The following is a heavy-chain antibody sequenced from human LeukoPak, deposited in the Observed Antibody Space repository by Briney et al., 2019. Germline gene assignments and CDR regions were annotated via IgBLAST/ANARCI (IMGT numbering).Heavy chain of an antibody. CDR1: GDSFTTYP. D-gene: IGHD3-10*01. CDR2: INAGNGNT. J-gene: IGHJ4*02. V-gene: IGHV1-3*01. Sequence: ASVKVSCKASGDSFTTYPMHWVRQAPGQRLEWMGWINAGNGNTKYSQNFQGRVTITRDTSTSTAYMELSSLRSEDTAVYYCARDQNSPYYGSGRFFDYWGQGTLVTVSS. CDR3: ARDQNSPYYGSGRFFDY.